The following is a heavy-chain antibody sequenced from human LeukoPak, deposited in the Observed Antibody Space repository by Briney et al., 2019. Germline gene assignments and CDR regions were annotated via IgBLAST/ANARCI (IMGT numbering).Heavy chain of an antibody. Sequence: SETLSLTCTVSGGSIRSYYWSWIRQPPGKGLEWIGYIYYSGSTNYNPSLKSRVTISVDTSKNQFSLKLSSVTAADTAVYYCARAPYDILTRLGAFDIWGQGTMVTVSS. CDR3: ARAPYDILTRLGAFDI. CDR1: GGSIRSYY. CDR2: IYYSGST. D-gene: IGHD3-9*01. V-gene: IGHV4-59*01. J-gene: IGHJ3*02.